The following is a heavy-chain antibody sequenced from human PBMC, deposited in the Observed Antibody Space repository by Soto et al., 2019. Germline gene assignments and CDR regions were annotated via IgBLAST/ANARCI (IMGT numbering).Heavy chain of an antibody. Sequence: SQTLSLTCAISGDSVSTNSAAWNWIRQSPSRGLEWLGRTYYRSKWYNDYAVSVKSRITIKPDTSKNQFSLQLNSVTPDDTGVYYCAKGSRGVAGFDHWGQGTLVTVSS. CDR3: AKGSRGVAGFDH. V-gene: IGHV6-1*01. CDR1: GDSVSTNSAA. J-gene: IGHJ4*02. CDR2: TYYRSKWYN. D-gene: IGHD6-19*01.